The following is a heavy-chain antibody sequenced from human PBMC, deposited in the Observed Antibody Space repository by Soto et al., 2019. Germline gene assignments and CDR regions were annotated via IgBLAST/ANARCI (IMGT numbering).Heavy chain of an antibody. CDR3: ARDAASARFDY. CDR2: MNGDGSEK. CDR1: GFTFSSSW. V-gene: IGHV3-7*01. Sequence: GGSLRFSCAASGFTFSSSWMNWVRQAPGKGLEWVANMNGDGSEKNYVDSVRGRFTISRDNAQNIVYLQLNSLRAEDTAVYYCARDAASARFDYWGQGTLVTVSS. J-gene: IGHJ4*02. D-gene: IGHD6-13*01.